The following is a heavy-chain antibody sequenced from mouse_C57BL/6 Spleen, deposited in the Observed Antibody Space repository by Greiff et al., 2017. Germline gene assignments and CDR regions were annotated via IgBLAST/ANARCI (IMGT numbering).Heavy chain of an antibody. D-gene: IGHD1-1*01. CDR3: ARPHYYGSSYGYFDV. Sequence: QVHVKQSGPELVKPGASVKISCKASGYAFSSSWMNWVKQRPGKGLEWIGRIYPGDGDTNYNGKFKGKATLTADKSSSTAYMQLSSLTSEDSAVYFCARPHYYGSSYGYFDVWGTGTTVTVST. J-gene: IGHJ1*03. CDR2: IYPGDGDT. V-gene: IGHV1-82*01. CDR1: GYAFSSSW.